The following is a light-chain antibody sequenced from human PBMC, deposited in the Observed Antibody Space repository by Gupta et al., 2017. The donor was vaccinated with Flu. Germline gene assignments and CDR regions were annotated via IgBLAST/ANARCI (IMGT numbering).Light chain of an antibody. Sequence: QPVLTQPPSSSASPGESARLTCTLPSDINVGSYNIYWYQQKPGSLPRYLLYYYSDSDKGQGSGVPSRFSGSKDASANTGILLISGLQSEDEADYYCMIWPSNLGVFGGGTKLTVL. V-gene: IGLV5-37*01. CDR1: SDINVGSYN. J-gene: IGLJ3*02. CDR2: YYSDSDK. CDR3: MIWPSNLGV.